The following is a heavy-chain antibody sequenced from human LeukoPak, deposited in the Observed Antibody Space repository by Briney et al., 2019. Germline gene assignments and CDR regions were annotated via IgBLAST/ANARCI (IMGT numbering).Heavy chain of an antibody. J-gene: IGHJ5*02. D-gene: IGHD3-22*01. CDR3: ARDTYYYDSSGYGENWFDP. CDR1: GYTFTGYY. V-gene: IGHV1-2*04. CDR2: INPNSGGT. Sequence: ASVKVSCTASGYTFTGYYMHWVRQAPGQGLEWMGWINPNSGGTNYAQKFQGWVTMTRDTSISTAYMELSRLRSDDTAVYYCARDTYYYDSSGYGENWFDPWGQETLVTVSS.